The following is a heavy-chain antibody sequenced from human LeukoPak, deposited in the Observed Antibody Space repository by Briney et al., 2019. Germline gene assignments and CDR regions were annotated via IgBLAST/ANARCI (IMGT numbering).Heavy chain of an antibody. CDR2: ISGSGLST. CDR1: GFTFSSYG. V-gene: IGHV3-23*01. Sequence: GGSLRLSCAASGFTFSSYGMSWVRQAPGKGLEWVSSISGSGLSTYYADSVKGRFTISRDNSKNTLYLQMDSLRAEDTAVYYCARSRPATGTSRHPFDIWGQGTVVTVSS. D-gene: IGHD1-1*01. CDR3: ARSRPATGTSRHPFDI. J-gene: IGHJ3*02.